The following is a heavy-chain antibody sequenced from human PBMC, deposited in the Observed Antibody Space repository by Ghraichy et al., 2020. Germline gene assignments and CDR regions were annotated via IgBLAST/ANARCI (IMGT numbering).Heavy chain of an antibody. J-gene: IGHJ4*02. D-gene: IGHD2-15*01. CDR1: GYSFTTHW. V-gene: IGHV5-10-1*01. CDR2: IDPSDTYT. Sequence: GESLNISCKGSGYSFTTHWISWVRHMPGKGLEWMGRIDPSDTYTNYSPSFQGHVTISADRSISTAYLQWTSLRASDTAIYYCARHPGHCSDGACYTFFYFDYWAQGSLVTVSS. CDR3: ARHPGHCSDGACYTFFYFDY.